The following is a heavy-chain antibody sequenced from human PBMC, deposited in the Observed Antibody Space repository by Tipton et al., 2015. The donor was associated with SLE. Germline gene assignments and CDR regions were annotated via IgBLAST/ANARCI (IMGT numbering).Heavy chain of an antibody. J-gene: IGHJ6*03. Sequence: GLVKPSETLSLTCAVYSGSFNGYAWSWVRQSPGKGLEWIGDVDHSRSTNYNPSLKSRVTVSLDTSNNHFSLMLTSVTAADTAVYYCAREPWAYEYWSGSTLGYMDVWGKGTTVTVSS. CDR2: VDHSRST. V-gene: IGHV4-34*01. D-gene: IGHD3-3*01. CDR3: AREPWAYEYWSGSTLGYMDV. CDR1: SGSFNGYA.